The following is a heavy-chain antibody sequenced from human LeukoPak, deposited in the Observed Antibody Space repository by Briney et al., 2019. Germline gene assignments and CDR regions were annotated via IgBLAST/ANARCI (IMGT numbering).Heavy chain of an antibody. J-gene: IGHJ3*02. CDR2: IKQDGSEK. CDR3: ARFGSVYQDAFDI. CDR1: GFTFSSYW. D-gene: IGHD5-12*01. Sequence: GGSLRLSCAASGFTFSSYWMSWVRQAPGKGLEWVANIKQDGSEKYYVDSVKGRFTISRDNAKNSLYLQMNSLRAEDTAVYYSARFGSVYQDAFDIWGQGTMVTVSS. V-gene: IGHV3-7*01.